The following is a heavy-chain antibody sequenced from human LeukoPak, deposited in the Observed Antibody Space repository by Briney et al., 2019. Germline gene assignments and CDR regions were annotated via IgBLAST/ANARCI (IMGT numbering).Heavy chain of an antibody. D-gene: IGHD6-19*01. V-gene: IGHV4-61*01. Sequence: SETLSLTCTVSGGSVSSVSHYWNWIRQPPGKGLEWIGYIYYSGSTNYNPSLRSRVTISVDTSKNQFSLKLSSVTAADTAVYYCARQNSVAGTLDYWGQGTLVTVSS. CDR1: GGSVSSVSHY. CDR2: IYYSGST. CDR3: ARQNSVAGTLDY. J-gene: IGHJ4*02.